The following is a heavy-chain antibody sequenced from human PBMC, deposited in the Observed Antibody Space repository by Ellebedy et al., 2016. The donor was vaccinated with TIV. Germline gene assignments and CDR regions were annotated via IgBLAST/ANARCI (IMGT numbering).Heavy chain of an antibody. Sequence: SETLSLXCTVSGGSISSYYWSWIRQPPGKGLEWIGYIYYSGSTNYNPSLKSRVTISVDTSKNQFSLKLSSVTAADTAVYYCARLAAPPGGGYFDYWGQGTLVTVSS. D-gene: IGHD6-6*01. CDR3: ARLAAPPGGGYFDY. CDR2: IYYSGST. CDR1: GGSISSYY. V-gene: IGHV4-59*13. J-gene: IGHJ4*02.